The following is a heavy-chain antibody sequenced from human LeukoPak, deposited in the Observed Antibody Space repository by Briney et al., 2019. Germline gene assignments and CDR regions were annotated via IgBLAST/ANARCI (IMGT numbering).Heavy chain of an antibody. CDR2: ISSSGSTI. D-gene: IGHD6-19*01. J-gene: IGHJ4*02. CDR3: ARGKTGYSSGWYSDY. V-gene: IGHV3-48*03. CDR1: GFTFSSYE. Sequence: GGSLRLSCAASGFTFSSYEMNWVRQAPGKGLEWVSYISSSGSTIYYADSVKGRFTISRDNAKNSLYLQTNSLRAEDTAVYYCARGKTGYSSGWYSDYWGQGTLVTVSS.